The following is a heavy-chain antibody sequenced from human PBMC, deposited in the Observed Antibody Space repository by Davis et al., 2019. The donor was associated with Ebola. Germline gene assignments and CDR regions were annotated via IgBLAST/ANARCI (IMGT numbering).Heavy chain of an antibody. V-gene: IGHV3-30-3*01. D-gene: IGHD3-22*01. J-gene: IGHJ3*02. CDR3: ARTYYYDSSGYRNAFDI. CDR1: GFTLSSYA. Sequence: GESLKISCAASGFTLSSYAMYWVRQAPGKGPQWVAVISYDGTDNYYADSVKGRFTISRDNSKNTLYLQMNSLRAEDTAVYYCARTYYYDSSGYRNAFDIWGQGTMVTVSS. CDR2: ISYDGTDN.